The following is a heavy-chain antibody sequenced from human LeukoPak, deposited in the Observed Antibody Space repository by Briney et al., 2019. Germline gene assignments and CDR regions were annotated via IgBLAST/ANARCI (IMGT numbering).Heavy chain of an antibody. V-gene: IGHV3-23*01. D-gene: IGHD2-2*02. CDR1: GFRFSSYA. CDR2: ISGSGVST. Sequence: GGSLRLSCAASGFRFSSYAMSWVRQAPGKGLEWVSGISGSGVSTYYADSVKGRFTISRDNSKNTLYLQMNSLRAEDTAVYYCAKAFCTSTSCYTRDAFDIWGQGTMVTVSS. J-gene: IGHJ3*02. CDR3: AKAFCTSTSCYTRDAFDI.